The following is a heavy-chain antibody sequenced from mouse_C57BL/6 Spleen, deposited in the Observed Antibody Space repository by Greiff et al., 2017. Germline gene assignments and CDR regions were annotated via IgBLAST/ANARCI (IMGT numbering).Heavy chain of an antibody. CDR3: ARSLYYSNYGGAMDY. V-gene: IGHV2-2*01. Sequence: VKLQESGPGLVQPSQSLSITCTVSGFSLTSYGVHWVRQSPGKGLEWLGVIWSGGSTDYNAAFISRLSISKDNSKSQVFFKMNSLQADNTAIYYCARSLYYSNYGGAMDYWGQGTSVTVSS. CDR1: GFSLTSYG. J-gene: IGHJ4*01. D-gene: IGHD2-5*01. CDR2: IWSGGST.